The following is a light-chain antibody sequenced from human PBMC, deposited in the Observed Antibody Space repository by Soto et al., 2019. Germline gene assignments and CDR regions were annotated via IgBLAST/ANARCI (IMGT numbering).Light chain of an antibody. J-gene: IGKJ1*01. V-gene: IGKV1-39*01. CDR1: QSISAY. CDR3: QQSYSTPPT. CDR2: AAS. Sequence: DIQMTQSPSSLSASVGDRVTITCRASQSISAYLNWYQHKPGKAPKLLIYAASSLQSGVPSRLSGSGSGTDFTLTISSLQPEDFATYYCQQSYSTPPTFGQGTKVDIK.